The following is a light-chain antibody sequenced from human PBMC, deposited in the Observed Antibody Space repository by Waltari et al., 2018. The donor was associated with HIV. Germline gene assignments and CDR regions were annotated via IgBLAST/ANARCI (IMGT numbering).Light chain of an antibody. Sequence: QSVLTQPPSASGTPGQSVTISCSGTSSNIGTNYVYGYQQFPGTAPKLLIYRNNKRPSGVPDRFSGSKSGTSASLAISGLRSDDEADYYCAAWDDTLTVVFGGGTKLTVL. CDR3: AAWDDTLTVV. CDR1: SSNIGTNY. CDR2: RNN. V-gene: IGLV1-47*01. J-gene: IGLJ2*01.